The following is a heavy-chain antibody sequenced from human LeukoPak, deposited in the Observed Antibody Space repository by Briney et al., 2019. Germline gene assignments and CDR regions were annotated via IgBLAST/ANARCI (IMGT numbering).Heavy chain of an antibody. CDR2: ISYDGSNK. J-gene: IGHJ4*02. V-gene: IGHV3-30-3*01. D-gene: IGHD2-15*01. Sequence: PGGSLRLSCAASGFTFSSYAMHWVRQAPGKGLEWVAVISYDGSNKYYADSVKGRFTISRDNSKNTLYLQMNSLRAEDTAVYYCARDCSGGSCWGHPPHFDYWGQGTLVTVSS. CDR1: GFTFSSYA. CDR3: ARDCSGGSCWGHPPHFDY.